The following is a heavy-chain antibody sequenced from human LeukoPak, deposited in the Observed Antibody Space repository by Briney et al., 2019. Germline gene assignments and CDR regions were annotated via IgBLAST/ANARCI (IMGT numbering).Heavy chain of an antibody. J-gene: IGHJ4*02. D-gene: IGHD6-13*01. Sequence: GGSLRLSCAASGFTFSDYWMHWVRQDPGKGLVWVSRVNRDGSSTSYADSVKGRFTISRDNAKNTLSLQMNSLRAEDTAVYYCARERSRSAAGDTYWGQGTLVTVSS. V-gene: IGHV3-74*01. CDR1: GFTFSDYW. CDR3: ARERSRSAAGDTY. CDR2: VNRDGSST.